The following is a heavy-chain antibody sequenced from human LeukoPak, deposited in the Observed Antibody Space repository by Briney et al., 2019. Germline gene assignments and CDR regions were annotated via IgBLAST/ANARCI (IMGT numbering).Heavy chain of an antibody. Sequence: GGSLRLSCAASGFTFSHSYMHWVPQAPGKGLVWVSRIDIDGGTGYADSVKGRFTISRDNAKNTVELQMNDLRAEDTALYYCARDMNYNLDFWGQGTLVTVSS. CDR2: IDIDGGT. CDR3: ARDMNYNLDF. CDR1: GFTFSHSY. J-gene: IGHJ4*02. V-gene: IGHV3-74*01. D-gene: IGHD1-1*01.